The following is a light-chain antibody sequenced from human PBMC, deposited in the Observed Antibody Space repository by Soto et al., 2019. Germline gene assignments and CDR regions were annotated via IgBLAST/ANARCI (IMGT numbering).Light chain of an antibody. Sequence: QTVVTQEPSLTVSPGGTVTLTCGSSTGAVTSGHYPYWFQQKPGQAPSTLIYDTNNKHSWTPARFSGSLLGGKVALTLSGAQPEDEAEYYRLLSYCGAWVFGGGTKPTVL. CDR2: DTN. J-gene: IGLJ3*02. CDR1: TGAVTSGHY. V-gene: IGLV7-46*01. CDR3: LLSYCGAWV.